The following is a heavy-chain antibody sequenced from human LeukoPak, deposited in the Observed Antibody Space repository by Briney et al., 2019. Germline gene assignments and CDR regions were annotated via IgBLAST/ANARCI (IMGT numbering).Heavy chain of an antibody. Sequence: GRSLRLSCAASGFTFSTYGMHWVRQAPGKGLEGVAVISYDGSNKYYADSVKGRFTISRDNSKDTLFLQMNSLRTEDTAVYYCAKLPAPEGYDYGSIDYWGQGTLVTVSS. CDR3: AKLPAPEGYDYGSIDY. V-gene: IGHV3-30*18. D-gene: IGHD5-18*01. J-gene: IGHJ4*02. CDR2: ISYDGSNK. CDR1: GFTFSTYG.